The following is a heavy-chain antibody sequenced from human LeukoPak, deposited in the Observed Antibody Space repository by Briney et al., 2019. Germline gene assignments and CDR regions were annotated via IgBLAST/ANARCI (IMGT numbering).Heavy chain of an antibody. CDR2: IYSGGST. CDR1: GFTVSSNY. CDR3: ARAPRKLAAGNKYYFDY. V-gene: IGHV3-66*01. J-gene: IGHJ4*02. Sequence: PGGPLRLSCAASGFTVSSNYMSWVRQAPGKGLEWVSVIYSGGSTYYADSVKGRFTIFRDNSKNTLYLQMNSLRAEDTAVYYCARAPRKLAAGNKYYFDYWGQGTLVTVSS. D-gene: IGHD1/OR15-1a*01.